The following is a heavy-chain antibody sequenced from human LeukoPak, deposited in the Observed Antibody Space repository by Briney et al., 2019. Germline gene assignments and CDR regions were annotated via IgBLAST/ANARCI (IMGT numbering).Heavy chain of an antibody. CDR1: GFTFSSYG. J-gene: IGHJ4*02. D-gene: IGHD5-12*01. CDR2: ISSSSSTI. Sequence: GGSLRLSCAASGFTFSSYGMSWVRQAPGKGLEWVSYISSSSSTIYHADSVKGRFTISRDNAKNSLYLQMNSLRAEDTAVYYCARDGDIVATINFDYWGQGTLVTVSS. V-gene: IGHV3-48*01. CDR3: ARDGDIVATINFDY.